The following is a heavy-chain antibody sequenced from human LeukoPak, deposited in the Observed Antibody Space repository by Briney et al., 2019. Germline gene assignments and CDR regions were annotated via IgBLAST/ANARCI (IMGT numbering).Heavy chain of an antibody. CDR2: INSDGTTT. CDR1: GFTFSRYW. D-gene: IGHD2-21*02. V-gene: IGHV3-74*01. CDR3: ASSGIAVTGSYYYYMDV. Sequence: GGSLRLSCAASGFTFSRYWMFWVRQAPGKGLVCVSRINSDGTTTNYADSVKGRFTISRDNAKNTLSLQLNSLRAEDTAVYYCASSGIAVTGSYYYYMDVWGKGTTVSVSS. J-gene: IGHJ6*03.